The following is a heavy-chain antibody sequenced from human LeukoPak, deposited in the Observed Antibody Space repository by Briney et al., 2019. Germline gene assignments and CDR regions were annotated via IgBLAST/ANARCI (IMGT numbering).Heavy chain of an antibody. V-gene: IGHV1-69*05. CDR2: IIPIFGTA. D-gene: IGHD2-2*02. CDR1: GGTFSSYA. Sequence: SVKVSCKASGGTFSSYAISWVRQAPGQGLEWMGGIIPIFGTANYAQKFQGRVTITTDESTSTAYMELSSLRSEDTAVYYCARGGGDIVVVPAAIRGWGYFDYWGQGTLVTVSS. CDR3: ARGGGDIVVVPAAIRGWGYFDY. J-gene: IGHJ4*02.